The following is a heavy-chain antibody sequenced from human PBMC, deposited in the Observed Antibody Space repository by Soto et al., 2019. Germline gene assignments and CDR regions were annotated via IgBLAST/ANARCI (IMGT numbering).Heavy chain of an antibody. CDR2: VYNSGST. CDR1: GGSISSNY. V-gene: IGHV4-59*01. CDR3: ARYRREAVAGYTLDN. J-gene: IGHJ4*02. D-gene: IGHD6-13*01. Sequence: PSETQSLTCTVSGGSISSNYWTWIRQPPGKGLEWIGYVYNSGSTNYNPSLKSRVTISEDTSKSQFSLEVNSMTAADTAVYYCARYRREAVAGYTLDNWGQGILVTVSS.